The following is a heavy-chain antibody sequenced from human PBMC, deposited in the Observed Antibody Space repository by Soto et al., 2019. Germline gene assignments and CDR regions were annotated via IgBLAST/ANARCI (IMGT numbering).Heavy chain of an antibody. V-gene: IGHV4-59*08. Sequence: SETLSLTCTVSGCSISSYYWSWIRQPPGKGLEWIGYIYYSGSTNYNPSLKSRVTISVDTSKNQFSLKLSSVTAADTAVYYCARAEFYDFWSGYYYMDVWGKGTTVTVSS. CDR1: GCSISSYY. CDR3: ARAEFYDFWSGYYYMDV. D-gene: IGHD3-3*01. J-gene: IGHJ6*03. CDR2: IYYSGST.